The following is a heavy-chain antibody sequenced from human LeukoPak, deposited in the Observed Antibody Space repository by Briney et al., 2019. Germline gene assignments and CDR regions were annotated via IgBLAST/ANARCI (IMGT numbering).Heavy chain of an antibody. D-gene: IGHD3-10*01. Sequence: PGGSLRLSCAASGFTFSDYYMSWIRQAPGKGLEWVSYISSSSSYTNYADSVKGRFTISRDNAKNSLYLQMNSLRAEDTAVYYCARFGGYGSGSYSNWFDPWGQGTPVTVSS. CDR3: ARFGGYGSGSYSNWFDP. CDR1: GFTFSDYY. CDR2: ISSSSSYT. J-gene: IGHJ5*02. V-gene: IGHV3-11*06.